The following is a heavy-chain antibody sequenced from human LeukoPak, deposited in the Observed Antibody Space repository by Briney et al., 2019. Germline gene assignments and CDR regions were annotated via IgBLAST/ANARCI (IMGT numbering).Heavy chain of an antibody. CDR3: AKKRGETGDYFDY. D-gene: IGHD7-27*01. CDR1: GFIFSNYA. Sequence: PGGSLRLSCVGSGFIFSNYAMNWVRQAPGKGLEWVSTISAAGDVTYHADSVKGRFTISRDNSKNKLFMQMNSLRAEDTAVYYCAKKRGETGDYFDYWGQGTLVTVST. V-gene: IGHV3-23*01. J-gene: IGHJ4*02. CDR2: ISAAGDVT.